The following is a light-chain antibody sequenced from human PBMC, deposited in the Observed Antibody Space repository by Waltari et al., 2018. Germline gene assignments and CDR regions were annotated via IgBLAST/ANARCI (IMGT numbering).Light chain of an antibody. J-gene: IGKJ2*01. CDR3: QQYDNLPYT. CDR2: YAS. V-gene: IGKV1-33*01. CDR1: QDISNY. Sequence: DIQMTKSPYSLSASVGHRVTITCQASQDISNYLNWYQQKPGKAPKLLIHYASNLETGVPSRFSGSGSGTDFTFTISSLQPEDIATYYCQQYDNLPYTFGQGTKLEIK.